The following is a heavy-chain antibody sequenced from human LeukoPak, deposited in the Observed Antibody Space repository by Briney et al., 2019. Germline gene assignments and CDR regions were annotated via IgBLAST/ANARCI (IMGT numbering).Heavy chain of an antibody. CDR1: GFTVSSNY. V-gene: IGHV4-59*02. CDR2: IYYSGST. Sequence: GSLRLSCAASGFTVSSNYMSWIRQHPGKGLEWIGYIYYSGSTYYNPSLKSRVTISVDTSKNQFSLKLSSVTAADTAVYYCARTSKYYFDYWGQGTLVTVSS. D-gene: IGHD2-2*01. CDR3: ARTSKYYFDY. J-gene: IGHJ4*02.